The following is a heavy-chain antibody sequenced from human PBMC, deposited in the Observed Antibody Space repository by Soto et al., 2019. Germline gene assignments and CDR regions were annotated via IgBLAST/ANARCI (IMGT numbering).Heavy chain of an antibody. Sequence: EVQLVESGGGLVKPGGSLRLSCAASGFTFSSYSMNWVRQAPGKGLEWVSSISSSSSYIYYADSVKGRFTISRDNAKNSLYLQMNSLRAEDRAVYYCARVDSATMVILWDYYCYMDVWGKGTTVTVSS. D-gene: IGHD3-10*01. CDR2: ISSSSSYI. J-gene: IGHJ6*03. CDR1: GFTFSSYS. CDR3: ARVDSATMVILWDYYCYMDV. V-gene: IGHV3-21*01.